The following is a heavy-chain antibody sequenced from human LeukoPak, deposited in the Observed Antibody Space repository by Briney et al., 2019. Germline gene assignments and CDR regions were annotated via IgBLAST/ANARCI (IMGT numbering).Heavy chain of an antibody. CDR3: ARDSASAGTGDY. Sequence: GGSLRLSCAASEFTVTSNYMTWVRQAPRKGLEWVSIIYSGGSTYYADSVKGRFTISRDISKNTLYLQMNSLRADDTAVYYCARDSASAGTGDYWGQGALVSVSS. CDR1: EFTVTSNY. V-gene: IGHV3-53*01. CDR2: IYSGGST. D-gene: IGHD6-13*01. J-gene: IGHJ4*02.